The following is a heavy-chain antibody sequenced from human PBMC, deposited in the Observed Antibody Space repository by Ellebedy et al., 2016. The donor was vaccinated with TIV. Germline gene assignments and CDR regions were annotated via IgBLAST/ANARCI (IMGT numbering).Heavy chain of an antibody. J-gene: IGHJ4*02. CDR2: ISAFNGDT. CDR1: GYTFTSYG. Sequence: ASVKVSCKSSGYTFTSYGISWVRQAPGQGLEWMGWISAFNGDTNYAQNFQGRVSMTTDTSTNTAYMELRSLRSDDTAVYFCARDGLGYYDSDVLDYWGQGTLVTVSS. CDR3: ARDGLGYYDSDVLDY. V-gene: IGHV1-18*04. D-gene: IGHD3-22*01.